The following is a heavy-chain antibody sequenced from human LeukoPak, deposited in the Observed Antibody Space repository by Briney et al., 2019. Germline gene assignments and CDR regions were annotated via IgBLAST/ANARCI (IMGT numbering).Heavy chain of an antibody. J-gene: IGHJ5*02. CDR3: ARLPGYFGAS. Sequence: YAPKFQGRVTMTRNTSISTAYMELSSLRPEDTAVYYCARLPGYFGASWGQGTLVTVSS. D-gene: IGHD4/OR15-4a*01. V-gene: IGHV1-8*01.